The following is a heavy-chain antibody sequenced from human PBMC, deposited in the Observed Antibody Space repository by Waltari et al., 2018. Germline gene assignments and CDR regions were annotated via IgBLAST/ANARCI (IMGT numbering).Heavy chain of an antibody. J-gene: IGHJ6*03. Sequence: QVQLVQSGAEVKKPGASVKVSCKASGYTFTGYYMHWVRQAPGQGLEWMGWINPNSGGTNYAQKFQGRVTMTRDTSISTAYMELSRLRSDDTAVYYCARGTSAAGSWYYYYYYMDVWGKGTTVTVSS. V-gene: IGHV1-2*02. CDR1: GYTFTGYY. CDR3: ARGTSAAGSWYYYYYYMDV. CDR2: INPNSGGT. D-gene: IGHD6-13*01.